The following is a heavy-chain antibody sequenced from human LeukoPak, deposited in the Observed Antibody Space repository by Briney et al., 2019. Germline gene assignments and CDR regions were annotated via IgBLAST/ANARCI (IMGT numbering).Heavy chain of an antibody. Sequence: GGSLRLSCAASGFTFSSYSMNWVRQAPGKGLESVSSISSSSSYIYYADSVKGRFTISRDNAKNSLYLQMNSLRAEDTAVYYCARDPGIVVVPARRDSWGQGTLVTVSS. CDR2: ISSSSSYI. CDR3: ARDPGIVVVPARRDS. D-gene: IGHD2-2*01. J-gene: IGHJ4*02. CDR1: GFTFSSYS. V-gene: IGHV3-21*01.